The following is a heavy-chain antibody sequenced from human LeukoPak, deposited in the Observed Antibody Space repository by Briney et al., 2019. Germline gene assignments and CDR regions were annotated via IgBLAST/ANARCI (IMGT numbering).Heavy chain of an antibody. D-gene: IGHD3-22*01. J-gene: IGHJ4*02. CDR3: ARGYDSSGYNGY. CDR1: GYTFTSYD. Sequence: ASVKVSCKASGYTFTSYDINWVRQATGQGLEWMGWMNPNSGNTGYAQKFQGRVTMTRNTSISTAYMELSSLRSEDTAVYYCARGYDSSGYNGYWGQGTLVTVSS. CDR2: MNPNSGNT. V-gene: IGHV1-8*01.